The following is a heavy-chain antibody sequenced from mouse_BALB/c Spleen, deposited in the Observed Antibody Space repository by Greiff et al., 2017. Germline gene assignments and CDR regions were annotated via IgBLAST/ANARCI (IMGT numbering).Heavy chain of an antibody. CDR1: GYTFTSYW. CDR2: INPSNGRT. J-gene: IGHJ2*01. Sequence: QVQLQQSGAELVKPGASVKLSCKASGYTFTSYWMHWVKQRPGQGLEWIGEINPSNGRTNYNEKFKSKATLTVDKSSSTAYMQLSSLTSEDSAVYYCARWLLLSDYWGQGTTLTVSS. V-gene: IGHV1S81*02. CDR3: ARWLLLSDY. D-gene: IGHD2-3*01.